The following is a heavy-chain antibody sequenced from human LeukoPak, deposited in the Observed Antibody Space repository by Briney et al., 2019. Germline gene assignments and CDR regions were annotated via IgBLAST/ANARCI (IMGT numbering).Heavy chain of an antibody. V-gene: IGHV1-69*05. J-gene: IGHJ4*02. Sequence: ASVKVSCKASGGTCSSYAISWVRQAPGQGLEWMGGIIPIFGTANYAQKFQGRVTITTDESTSTAYMELSSLRSEDTAVYYCARDLGYSYGYRFDYWGQGTLVTVSS. D-gene: IGHD5-18*01. CDR1: GGTCSSYA. CDR2: IIPIFGTA. CDR3: ARDLGYSYGYRFDY.